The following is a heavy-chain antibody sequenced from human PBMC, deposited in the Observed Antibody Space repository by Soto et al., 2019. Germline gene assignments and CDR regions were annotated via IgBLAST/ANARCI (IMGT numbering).Heavy chain of an antibody. J-gene: IGHJ2*01. CDR1: GGSISSYY. CDR3: ARRTDGLDWSYWYFDL. CDR2: IYYSGST. Sequence: QVQLQESGPGLVKPSETLSLTCTVSGGSISSYYWSWIRQPPGKGLEWIGFIYYSGSTNYNPSLKIAVTISVDTSKNQFSLKLSSLTAADTAVYYCARRTDGLDWSYWYFDLWGRGTLVTVSS. D-gene: IGHD3-9*01. V-gene: IGHV4-59*01.